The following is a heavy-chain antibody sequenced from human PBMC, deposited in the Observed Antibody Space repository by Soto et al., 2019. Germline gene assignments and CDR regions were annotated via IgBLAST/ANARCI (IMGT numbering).Heavy chain of an antibody. Sequence: QGQLVQSGAEVKKPGASVKVSCKASGYTFTDFGISWVRQAPGQGLEWMGWISAYNGNTNYAHKVQDRVTMTTDTSTSTAYMDMRNLTPDDTAVYYCARDSGNLGNWAYFLDYWGQGTLVTVSS. D-gene: IGHD7-27*01. CDR3: ARDSGNLGNWAYFLDY. J-gene: IGHJ4*02. CDR1: GYTFTDFG. CDR2: ISAYNGNT. V-gene: IGHV1-18*01.